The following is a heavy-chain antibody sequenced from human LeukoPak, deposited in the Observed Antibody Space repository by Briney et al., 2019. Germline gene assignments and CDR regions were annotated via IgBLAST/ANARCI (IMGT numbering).Heavy chain of an antibody. J-gene: IGHJ6*03. CDR2: IKQDGSEK. D-gene: IGHD1-26*01. Sequence: GGSLRLSCAASGFTFSSYWMSWVRQAPGKGLEWVANIKQDGSEKYYVDSVKGRFTISRDNAKNSLYLQMNSLRAEDTAVYYCARDGTGSYHTSYYYYYYMDVWGKGTTVTVSS. CDR1: GFTFSSYW. V-gene: IGHV3-7*01. CDR3: ARDGTGSYHTSYYYYYYMDV.